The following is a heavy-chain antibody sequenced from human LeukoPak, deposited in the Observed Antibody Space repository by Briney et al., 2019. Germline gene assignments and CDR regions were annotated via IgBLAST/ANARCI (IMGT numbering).Heavy chain of an antibody. V-gene: IGHV3-48*01. CDR2: ISTSSLTI. CDR1: GFTFNTYS. J-gene: IGHJ6*03. Sequence: GGSLRPSCMASGFTFNTYSMNWVRQAPGKGLEWISYISTSSLTIYYADSVKGRFTISRDNGDNSLYLHMNGLRAEDTAVYYCARDGSIEVVGPYYMDVWGKGTTVTVSS. CDR3: ARDGSIEVVGPYYMDV. D-gene: IGHD6-19*01.